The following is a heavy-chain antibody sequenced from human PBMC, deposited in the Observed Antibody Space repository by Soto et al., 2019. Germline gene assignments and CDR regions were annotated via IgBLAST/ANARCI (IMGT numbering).Heavy chain of an antibody. D-gene: IGHD5-12*01. Sequence: GGSLRLSCGASGFTFSSYEMNWVRQAPGKGLEWVSYITDRGTTTFYADSVKGRFTISRDNAKNSLYLQMNSLRAEDTAVYYCARSGYNVVFDFWGQGTLVTVSS. V-gene: IGHV3-48*03. CDR1: GFTFSSYE. CDR3: ARSGYNVVFDF. CDR2: ITDRGTTT. J-gene: IGHJ4*02.